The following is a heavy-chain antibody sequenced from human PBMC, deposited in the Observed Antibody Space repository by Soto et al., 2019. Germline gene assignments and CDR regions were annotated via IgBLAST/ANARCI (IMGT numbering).Heavy chain of an antibody. CDR2: ISYDGRNK. Sequence: GGSLRLSCAASGFIFSRYGMHWVRQAPGKGPEWVALISYDGRNKYYTDSVKGRFTISRDNSKNTLYLQMDSLRVEDTAVYYCATDLRVLERSPDSYLDYWGQGTLVTVSS. V-gene: IGHV3-33*05. D-gene: IGHD3-3*01. CDR3: ATDLRVLERSPDSYLDY. CDR1: GFIFSRYG. J-gene: IGHJ4*02.